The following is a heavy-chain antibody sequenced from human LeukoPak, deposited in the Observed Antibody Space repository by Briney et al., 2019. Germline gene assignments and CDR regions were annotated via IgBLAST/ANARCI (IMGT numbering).Heavy chain of an antibody. Sequence: GASVKVSCKASGYTFTGYYMHWVRQAPGQGLEWMGWINPNSGGTNYAQKFQGRVTMTRDTSISTAYMELSRLRSDDTAVYYCACRGYHYDSSGYYFDYWGQGTLVTVSS. D-gene: IGHD3-22*01. CDR2: INPNSGGT. CDR1: GYTFTGYY. V-gene: IGHV1-2*02. CDR3: ACRGYHYDSSGYYFDY. J-gene: IGHJ4*02.